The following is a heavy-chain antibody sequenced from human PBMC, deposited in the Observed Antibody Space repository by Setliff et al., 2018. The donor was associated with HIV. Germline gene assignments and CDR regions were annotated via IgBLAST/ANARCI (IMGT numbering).Heavy chain of an antibody. D-gene: IGHD6-13*01. CDR2: ISVDGSGK. CDR1: GFTFSDSV. Sequence: PGGSLRLSCTAPGFTFSDSVMHWVRQPPGKGLEWVAAISVDGSGKFYADSVKGRFTISRDNSRNTLYLQMNSLRAEDTAVYYCATDPGYSSTWYSESFQHWGQGTVVTVSS. CDR3: ATDPGYSSTWYSESFQH. V-gene: IGHV3-30*01. J-gene: IGHJ1*01.